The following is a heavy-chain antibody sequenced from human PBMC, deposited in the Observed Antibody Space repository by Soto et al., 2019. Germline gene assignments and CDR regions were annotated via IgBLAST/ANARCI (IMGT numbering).Heavy chain of an antibody. CDR2: ISGSGGST. CDR1: GCTFSSYA. CDR3: ARDLGYCVSSSCYLFDP. V-gene: IGHV3-23*01. Sequence: GSLRLSCAASGCTFSSYAMSWVRQAPGKGLEWVSAISGSGGSTYYADSVKGRFTISRDNSKNTLYLQMNSLRDEDTAMYFCARDLGYCVSSSCYLFDPWGQGT. D-gene: IGHD2-2*03. J-gene: IGHJ5*02.